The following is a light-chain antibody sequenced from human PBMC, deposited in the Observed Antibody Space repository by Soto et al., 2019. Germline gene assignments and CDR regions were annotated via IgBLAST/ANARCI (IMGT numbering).Light chain of an antibody. CDR2: GNS. J-gene: IGLJ2*01. CDR3: QSYDSSLSVV. Sequence: QSVLTQPPSVSGAPGQRGTISFTGSSSNIGAGYDVHWYQQLPGTAPKLLIYGNSNRPSGVPDRFSGSKSGTSASLAITGLQAEDEADYYCQSYDSSLSVVFGGGTKLTV. V-gene: IGLV1-40*01. CDR1: SSNIGAGYD.